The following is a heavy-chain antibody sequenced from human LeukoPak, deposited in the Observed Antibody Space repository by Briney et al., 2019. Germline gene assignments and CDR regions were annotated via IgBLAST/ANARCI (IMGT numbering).Heavy chain of an antibody. Sequence: ASVKVSCKASGYTFTSYGISWERQAPGQGLEWMGWISAYNGNTNYAQKLQGRVTMTTDTSTSTAYMELRSLRSEDTAVYYCARVRSQLHYYMDVWGKGATVTVSS. J-gene: IGHJ6*03. CDR1: GYTFTSYG. V-gene: IGHV1-18*01. CDR3: ARVRSQLHYYMDV. CDR2: ISAYNGNT. D-gene: IGHD2-2*01.